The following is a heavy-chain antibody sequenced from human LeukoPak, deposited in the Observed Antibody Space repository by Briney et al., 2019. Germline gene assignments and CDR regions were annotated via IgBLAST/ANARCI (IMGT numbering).Heavy chain of an antibody. J-gene: IGHJ4*02. D-gene: IGHD5-18*01. Sequence: SETLSLTCTVSGGSISSSSYYWGWIRQPPGKGLEWIGSIYYSGSTYYNPSLKSRVTISVDTSKNQFSLKLSSVTAADTAVYYCASVDTAMVIGYWGQGTLVTVSS. V-gene: IGHV4-39*07. CDR2: IYYSGST. CDR3: ASVDTAMVIGY. CDR1: GGSISSSSYY.